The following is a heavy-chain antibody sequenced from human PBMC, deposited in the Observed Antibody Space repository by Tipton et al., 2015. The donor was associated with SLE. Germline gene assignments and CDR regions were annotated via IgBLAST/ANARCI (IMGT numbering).Heavy chain of an antibody. CDR1: GEALGGSY. CDR2: ISYSGST. D-gene: IGHD5-12*01. CDR3: ARLGGGYSVDS. J-gene: IGHJ4*02. V-gene: IGHV4-59*08. Sequence: GEALGGSYWSWIRQSPGKGLEWIGYISYSGSTNYNPSLRSRVTISIDTSKNQLSLELSSVTAGDTAVYYCARLGGGYSVDSWGQGTPVTVSS.